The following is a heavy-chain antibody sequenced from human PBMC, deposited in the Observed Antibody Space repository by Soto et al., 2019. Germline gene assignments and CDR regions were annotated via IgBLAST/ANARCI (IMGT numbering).Heavy chain of an antibody. J-gene: IGHJ5*02. V-gene: IGHV4-30-2*01. CDR1: GGSISSGGYS. Sequence: SETLSITCAVSGGSISSGGYSWSWIRQPPGKGLEWIGYIYHSGSTYYNPSLKSRVTISVDRSKNQFSLKLSSVTAADTAVYYCARVTDRWGQGTLVTVSS. CDR2: IYHSGST. CDR3: ARVTDR.